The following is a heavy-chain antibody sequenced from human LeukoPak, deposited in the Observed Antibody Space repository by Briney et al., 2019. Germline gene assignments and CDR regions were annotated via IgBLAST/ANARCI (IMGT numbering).Heavy chain of an antibody. V-gene: IGHV3-74*01. CDR1: GLTFSSHW. J-gene: IGHJ4*02. CDR2: ITNDGSST. D-gene: IGHD6-19*01. CDR3: AKDNRRHYTSGPNPDSLH. Sequence: GGSLRLSCAASGLTFSSHWMHWVRQAPGKGLVWVSRITNDGSSTTYADSVKGRFTISRDDAKNSLYLQMNSLRVEDTAFYYCAKDNRRHYTSGPNPDSLHWGQGALVTVSS.